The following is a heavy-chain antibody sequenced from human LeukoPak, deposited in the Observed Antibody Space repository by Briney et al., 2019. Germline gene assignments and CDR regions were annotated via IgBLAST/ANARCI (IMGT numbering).Heavy chain of an antibody. CDR3: ARDSPWFDP. CDR2: IYTSGST. V-gene: IGHV4-61*02. CDR1: GGSISSGDYY. J-gene: IGHJ5*02. Sequence: SETLSLTCTVSGGSISSGDYYRSWIRQPAGKGLEWIGRIYTSGSTNYNPSLKSRVTMSVDTSKNQFSLKLSSVTAADTAVYYCARDSPWFDPWGQGTLVTVSS.